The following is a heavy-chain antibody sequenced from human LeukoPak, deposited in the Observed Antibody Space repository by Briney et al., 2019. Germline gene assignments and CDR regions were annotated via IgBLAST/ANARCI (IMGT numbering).Heavy chain of an antibody. V-gene: IGHV3-74*01. Sequence: GGSLRLSCVAAGFTFSSYWMHWIRQAPGKGLVWVSRIKSDGSSTSYADSVKGRFTISRDNAKNTLYLQMNSLRAEDTAVYYCSRSPYLHYSGSYDYFDYWGQGTLVTVSS. CDR1: GFTFSSYW. CDR2: IKSDGSST. J-gene: IGHJ4*02. CDR3: SRSPYLHYSGSYDYFDY. D-gene: IGHD1-26*01.